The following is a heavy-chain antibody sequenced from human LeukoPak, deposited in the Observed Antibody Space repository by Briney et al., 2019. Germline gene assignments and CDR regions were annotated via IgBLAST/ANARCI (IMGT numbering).Heavy chain of an antibody. CDR3: ARSPLASSGWYGAHFDI. Sequence: GGSLRLSCAASGFTFSSYSMNWVRQAPGKGLEWVSSISSSSSYIYYADSVKGRFTISRDNAKNSLYLQMNSLRAEDTAVYYCARSPLASSGWYGAHFDIWGQGTMVTVSS. V-gene: IGHV3-21*01. D-gene: IGHD6-19*01. J-gene: IGHJ3*02. CDR2: ISSSSSYI. CDR1: GFTFSSYS.